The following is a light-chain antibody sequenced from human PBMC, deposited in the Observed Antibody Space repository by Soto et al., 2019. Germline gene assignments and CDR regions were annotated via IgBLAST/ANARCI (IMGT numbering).Light chain of an antibody. CDR3: QQYAGSPIT. CDR1: QSVGSTY. V-gene: IGKV3-20*01. CDR2: AVS. Sequence: EIVLTQSPGTLSLSPGERATLSCRTSQSVGSTYLAWYQQKPGQTPRLLIYAVSSRATGIPDRFSGSGSGTDFSLTISRLEPEDFAVYSCQQYAGSPITFGQGTRLEIK. J-gene: IGKJ5*01.